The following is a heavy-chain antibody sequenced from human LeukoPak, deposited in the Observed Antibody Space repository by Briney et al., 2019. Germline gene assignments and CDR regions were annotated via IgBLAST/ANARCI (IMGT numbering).Heavy chain of an antibody. CDR2: IREDGGEK. D-gene: IGHD1-26*01. Sequence: PGGSLRLSCAATGFTFTKHWMSWVRQSKDKGLECVAKIREDGGEKHYVDSVKGRFTISRDNAKNTLYLQMNSLRAEDTAVYYCARDNPRIAGAIDIWGQGTMVTVSS. V-gene: IGHV3-7*01. CDR1: GFTFTKHW. J-gene: IGHJ3*02. CDR3: ARDNPRIAGAIDI.